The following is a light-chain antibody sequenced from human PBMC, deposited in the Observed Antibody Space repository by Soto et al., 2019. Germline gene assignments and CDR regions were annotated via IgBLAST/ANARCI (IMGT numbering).Light chain of an antibody. J-gene: IGKJ3*01. CDR3: QQYNNWPFT. CDR2: GAS. V-gene: IGKV3-15*01. CDR1: QSVSSN. Sequence: EVVMTQSPATLSVSPGERATLSCRASQSVSSNLAWYQQKPCQAPRLLIYGASTRATVIPARFSGSGSGTEFTLTIRSLQSEDFAVYYCQQYNNWPFTFGPGTKVDIK.